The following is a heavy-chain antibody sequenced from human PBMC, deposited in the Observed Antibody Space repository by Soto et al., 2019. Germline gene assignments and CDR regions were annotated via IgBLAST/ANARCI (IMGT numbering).Heavy chain of an antibody. CDR3: VKASSSWTRRLVDY. Sequence: EVQLLESGGGLVQPGGSLRLSCAASGFTFSSYAMSWVRQAPGKGLEWVSAISGSGGSTYYADSVKGRFTISRDNSKNTLYLQMNSLRAEDTAVYYCVKASSSWTRRLVDYWGQGTLVTVSS. D-gene: IGHD6-13*01. V-gene: IGHV3-23*01. CDR1: GFTFSSYA. CDR2: ISGSGGST. J-gene: IGHJ4*02.